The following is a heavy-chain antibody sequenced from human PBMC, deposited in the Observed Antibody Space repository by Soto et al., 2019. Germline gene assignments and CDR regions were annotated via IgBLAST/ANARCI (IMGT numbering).Heavy chain of an antibody. J-gene: IGHJ6*02. CDR1: GFTFSTYW. D-gene: IGHD3-10*01. Sequence: DVQLVESGGTLVQPGGSLRLSCAASGFTFSTYWMNWVRQVPGKGLVWLAGMKSDGTITNYADSVKGRFTISRDNAKNTLGLQMNGLRRDDTGVYECTRVSGDQVDFSSDEMDVWGRGTTATVSS. CDR3: TRVSGDQVDFSSDEMDV. CDR2: MKSDGTIT. V-gene: IGHV3-74*01.